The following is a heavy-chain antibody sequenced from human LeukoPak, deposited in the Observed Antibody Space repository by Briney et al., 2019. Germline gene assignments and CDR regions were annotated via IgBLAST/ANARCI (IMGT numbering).Heavy chain of an antibody. CDR1: GGSINSSSYY. D-gene: IGHD6-25*01. Sequence: SETLSLTCTVPGGSINSSSYYWAWIRQPPGMGLEWIGFIYYRGNTYHNPSLKSRVTISIDTSKNQFYLRLSSVTAADTGVYYCARDSVVAADYYGMGVWGQGTTVTVSS. J-gene: IGHJ6*02. CDR2: IYYRGNT. V-gene: IGHV4-39*07. CDR3: ARDSVVAADYYGMGV.